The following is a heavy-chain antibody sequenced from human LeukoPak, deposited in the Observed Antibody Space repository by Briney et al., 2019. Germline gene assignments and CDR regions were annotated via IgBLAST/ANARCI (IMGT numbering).Heavy chain of an antibody. CDR1: GYTFTDYH. D-gene: IGHD2-8*01. J-gene: IGHJ4*02. CDR3: ATLMPHLDY. Sequence: GASVKVSCKAFGYTFTDYHMHWVRQAPGQGLEWMGWINPNSGDTNYAQKFQGRVTMTRDTTISTAYMELSRLRSDDTAVFYCATLMPHLDYWGQGTLVTVSS. CDR2: INPNSGDT. V-gene: IGHV1-2*02.